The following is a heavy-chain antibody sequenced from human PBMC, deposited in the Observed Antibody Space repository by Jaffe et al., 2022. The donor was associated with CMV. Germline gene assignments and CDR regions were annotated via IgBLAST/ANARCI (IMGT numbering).Heavy chain of an antibody. J-gene: IGHJ6*02. CDR3: AKSKRGAYSSSWYPRSYYYYGMDV. V-gene: IGHV3-30*18. D-gene: IGHD6-13*01. CDR1: GFTFSSYG. Sequence: QVQLVESGGGVVQPGRSLRLSCAASGFTFSSYGMHWVRQAPGKGLEWVAVISYDGSNKYYADSVKGRFTISRDNSKNTLYLQMNSLRAEDTAVYYCAKSKRGAYSSSWYPRSYYYYGMDVWGQGTTVTVSS. CDR2: ISYDGSNK.